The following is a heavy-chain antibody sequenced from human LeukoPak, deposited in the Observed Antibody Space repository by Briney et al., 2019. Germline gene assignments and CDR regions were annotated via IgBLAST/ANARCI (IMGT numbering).Heavy chain of an antibody. CDR2: TYYRSKWYN. CDR1: GDSVSSNSAA. J-gene: IGHJ6*02. D-gene: IGHD1-1*01. Sequence: SQTLSLTCAISGDSVSSNSAAWNWIRQSPSRGLEWLGRTYYRSKWYNDYAVSVKSRITINPDTSKNQFSLKLSSVTAADTAVYYCARVEGYYYGMDVWGQGTTVTVSS. CDR3: ARVEGYYYGMDV. V-gene: IGHV6-1*01.